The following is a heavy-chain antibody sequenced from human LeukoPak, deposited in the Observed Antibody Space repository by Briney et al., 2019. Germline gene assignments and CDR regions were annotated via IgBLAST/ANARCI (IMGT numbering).Heavy chain of an antibody. V-gene: IGHV3-11*01. D-gene: IGHD1-1*01. CDR1: GFSFSDAY. CDR3: ARNHPSRNDGWPLFDY. CDR2: ITSHDTI. Sequence: GGSLRLSCEVSGFSFSDAYMSWIRQAPGKGLEWLSYITSHDTIYYADSVKGRFTISRDNAKNSLYLQINSLRAEDTALYLCARNHPSRNDGWPLFDYWCRGTLVTVSS. J-gene: IGHJ4*02.